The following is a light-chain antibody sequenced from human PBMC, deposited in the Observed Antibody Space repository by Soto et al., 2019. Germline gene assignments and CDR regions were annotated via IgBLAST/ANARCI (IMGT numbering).Light chain of an antibody. CDR3: FSHRSGDSHV. V-gene: IGLV2-11*01. CDR1: SSDVGGHNF. CDR2: DVT. J-gene: IGLJ1*01. Sequence: QSALTQPRSVSGSPGQSVTISCTGTSSDVGGHNFVSWYQQHPGKAPQLMIYDVTKRPSGVPDRFSGSKSGNTASLTISGLQAEDEADYYCFSHRSGDSHVFGTGTQLTVL.